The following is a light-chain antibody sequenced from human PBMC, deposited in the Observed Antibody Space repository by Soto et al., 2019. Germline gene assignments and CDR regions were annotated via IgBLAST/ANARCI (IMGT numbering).Light chain of an antibody. CDR1: SADIGNYNS. CDR3: GSWTTYRPYV. J-gene: IGLJ1*01. V-gene: IGLV2-14*01. Sequence: QSALTQPASVSGSPGQSITIPCTGTSADIGNYNSVSWYQQHPGRAPKLIISEVTNRPSGVSARFSGSKSGNTASLTISGLQAEDEADYYCGSWTTYRPYVFATGTKLTVL. CDR2: EVT.